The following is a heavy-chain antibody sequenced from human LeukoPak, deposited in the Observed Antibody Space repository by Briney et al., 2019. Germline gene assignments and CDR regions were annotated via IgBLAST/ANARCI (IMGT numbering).Heavy chain of an antibody. D-gene: IGHD3-3*01. CDR3: AKTKGDYEYWSGYYKYYFDF. V-gene: IGHV3-23*01. CDR2: ISNTGGSA. J-gene: IGHJ4*02. CDR1: GFTFSSYG. Sequence: GGSLRLSCVASGFTFSSYGMSWVRQAPGKGLEWVSGISNTGGSAYHADSVKGRFTISRDNSENTLYLQMNSLRAEDTAVYYCAKTKGDYEYWSGYYKYYFDFWGQGTLVTVSS.